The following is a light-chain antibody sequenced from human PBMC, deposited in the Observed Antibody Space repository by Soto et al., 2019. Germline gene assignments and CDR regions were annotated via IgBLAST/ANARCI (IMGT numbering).Light chain of an antibody. CDR3: SSYAGSNNFV. CDR1: SSDVGGYDY. V-gene: IGLV2-8*01. CDR2: EVT. J-gene: IGLJ1*01. Sequence: QSVLTQPPSASGSPGESVTIFCTGTSSDVGGYDYVSWYQQHPGKAPKLMIYEVTKRPSGVPDRFSGSKSGNTDSLTVSGLQAEDDADSYCSSYAGSNNFVFGTGTKLTVL.